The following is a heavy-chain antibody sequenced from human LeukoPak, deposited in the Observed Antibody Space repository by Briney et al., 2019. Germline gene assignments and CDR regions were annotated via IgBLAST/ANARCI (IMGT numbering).Heavy chain of an antibody. Sequence: SQTLSLTCDISGDSVSSNRVAWNWIRQSPSRGLEWLGRTYYKSKWYYEYAVSVKSRITITPDTSKNQCSLQLNSVTPEDTAVYYCARAMEAGKGYFDPWGQGTLVTVSS. J-gene: IGHJ5*02. D-gene: IGHD3-10*01. CDR1: GDSVSSNRVA. CDR3: ARAMEAGKGYFDP. V-gene: IGHV6-1*01. CDR2: TYYKSKWYY.